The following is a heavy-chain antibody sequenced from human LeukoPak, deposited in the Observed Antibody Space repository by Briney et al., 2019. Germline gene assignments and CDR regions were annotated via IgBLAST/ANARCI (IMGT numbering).Heavy chain of an antibody. CDR3: ARGGEAAGTGNWFDP. Sequence: ASVKVSCKASGYTFTSYGISWVRQAPGQGLERMGWISAYNGNTNYAQKLQGRVTMTTDTSTSTAYMELRSLRSDDTAVYYCARGGEAAGTGNWFDPWGQGTLVTVSS. CDR1: GYTFTSYG. D-gene: IGHD6-13*01. V-gene: IGHV1-18*01. J-gene: IGHJ5*02. CDR2: ISAYNGNT.